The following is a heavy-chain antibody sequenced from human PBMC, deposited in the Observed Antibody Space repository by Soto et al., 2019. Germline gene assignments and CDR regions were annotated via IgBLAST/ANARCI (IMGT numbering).Heavy chain of an antibody. D-gene: IGHD2-15*01. V-gene: IGHV3-13*01. CDR2: IGTAGDT. J-gene: IGHJ3*02. Sequence: GGSLILSCAASGFTFSSYDMHWVRQATGKGLEWVSAIGTAGDTYYPGSVKGRFTISRENAKNSLYLQMNSLRAGDTAVYYCARGISAGYCSGGSCLSDAFDIWGQGTMVTVSS. CDR1: GFTFSSYD. CDR3: ARGISAGYCSGGSCLSDAFDI.